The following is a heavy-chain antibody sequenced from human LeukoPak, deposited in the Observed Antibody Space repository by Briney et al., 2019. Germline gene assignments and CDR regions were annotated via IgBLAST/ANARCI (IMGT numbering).Heavy chain of an antibody. CDR3: ARALWELRSSAYFDY. CDR2: IKQDGSEK. D-gene: IGHD1-26*01. V-gene: IGHV3-7*01. J-gene: IGHJ4*02. Sequence: GGSLRLSCAASGLTFNNYWMNWVRQAPGKGLEWVANIKQDGSEKKYVDSVKGRFTISRDNAKKSLYLQMNSLRAEDTAVYYCARALWELRSSAYFDYWGQGTLVTVSS. CDR1: GLTFNNYW.